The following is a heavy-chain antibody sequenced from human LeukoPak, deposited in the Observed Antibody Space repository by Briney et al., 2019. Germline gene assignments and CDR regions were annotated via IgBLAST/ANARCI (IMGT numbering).Heavy chain of an antibody. CDR1: GGSIGSYY. CDR3: ARALGELLGEDYFDY. Sequence: SSETLSLTCTVSGGSIGSYYWSWIRQPAGKGLEWIGRIYTSGSTNYNPSLKSRVTMSVDTSKNQFSLKLSSVTAADTAVFYCARALGELLGEDYFDYWGQGTLVTVSS. J-gene: IGHJ4*02. CDR2: IYTSGST. V-gene: IGHV4-4*07. D-gene: IGHD1-26*01.